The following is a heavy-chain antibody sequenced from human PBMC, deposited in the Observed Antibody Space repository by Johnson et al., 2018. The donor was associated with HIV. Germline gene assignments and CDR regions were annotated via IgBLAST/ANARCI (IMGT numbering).Heavy chain of an antibody. V-gene: IGHV3-11*04. J-gene: IGHJ3*02. CDR2: ITSSGTTK. CDR3: AREMGWEDAFDI. CDR1: GFTFSDYY. D-gene: IGHD6-19*01. Sequence: QVHLVESGGGLVKPGGSLRLSCAASGFTFSDYYMSWIRQAPGKGLEYVSYITSSGTTKYYADSVKGRFTISRDNAKNSLYLQMNSLRAEDTAVYYCAREMGWEDAFDIWGQGTMVTVSS.